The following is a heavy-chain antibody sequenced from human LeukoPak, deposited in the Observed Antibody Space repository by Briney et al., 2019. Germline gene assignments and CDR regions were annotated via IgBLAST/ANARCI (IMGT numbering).Heavy chain of an antibody. CDR2: IY. CDR3: ARHANGDPPYNWFDL. D-gene: IGHD4-17*01. Sequence: GAPLQISCQGSGSIFTSYWIGWVRQLPGKGLEWMGIIYSPSFQGHVTISADKSISTAYLQWSSLKASDTAMYYCARHANGDPPYNWFDLWGQGTLVTVSS. J-gene: IGHJ5*02. V-gene: IGHV5-51*01. CDR1: GSIFTSYW.